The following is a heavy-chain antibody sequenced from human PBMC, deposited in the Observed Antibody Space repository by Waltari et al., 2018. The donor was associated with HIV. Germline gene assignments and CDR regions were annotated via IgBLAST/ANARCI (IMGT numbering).Heavy chain of an antibody. J-gene: IGHJ3*02. V-gene: IGHV3-23*01. CDR1: GFTFSSYA. Sequence: EVQLLESGGGLVQPGGSLRLSCAASGFTFSSYAMTWVRPAPGKGLEWVSAISGSGGSTYYADSVKGRFTISRDNSKNTLYLQMNSLRAEDTAVYYCAKDGITMIVVVRGDAFDIWGQGTMVTVSS. D-gene: IGHD3-22*01. CDR3: AKDGITMIVVVRGDAFDI. CDR2: ISGSGGST.